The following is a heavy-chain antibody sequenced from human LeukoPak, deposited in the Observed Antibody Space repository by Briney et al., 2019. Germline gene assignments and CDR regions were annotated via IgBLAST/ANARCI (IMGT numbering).Heavy chain of an antibody. V-gene: IGHV4-61*08. D-gene: IGHD1-26*01. J-gene: IGHJ6*02. CDR1: GGSISSGGYS. CDR3: ARDGGRPAYYYYGMDV. Sequence: SETLSLTCAVSGGSISSGGYSWSWIRQPPGKGLEWIGYIYYSGSTNYNPSLKSRVTISVDTSKNQFSLKLSSVTAADTAVYYCARDGGRPAYYYYGMDVWGQGTTVTVSS. CDR2: IYYSGST.